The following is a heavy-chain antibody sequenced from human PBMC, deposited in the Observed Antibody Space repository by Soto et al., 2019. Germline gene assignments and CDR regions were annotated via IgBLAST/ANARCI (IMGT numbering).Heavy chain of an antibody. V-gene: IGHV5-10-1*01. D-gene: IGHD2-2*02. CDR1: GYKFSRSR. CDR2: IDPSDSYT. CDR3: ATTLKDIVVVPAAIHYYYGMDV. Sequence: PRAALQISCKGFGYKFSRSRWTRVRQKPRKRPEGMGRIDPSDSYTNYSPSFQGHVTISADKSISTAYLQWSSLKASDTAMYYCATTLKDIVVVPAAIHYYYGMDVWGQGTTVTVS. J-gene: IGHJ6*02.